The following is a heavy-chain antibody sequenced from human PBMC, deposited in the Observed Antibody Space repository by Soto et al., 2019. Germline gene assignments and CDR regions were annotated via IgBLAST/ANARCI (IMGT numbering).Heavy chain of an antibody. D-gene: IGHD2-15*01. CDR2: ISYDGSNK. V-gene: IGHV3-30*18. Sequence: GGSLRLSCAASGFTFSSYGMHWVRQAPGKGLEWVAVISYDGSNKYYADSVKGRFTISRDNSKNTLYLQMNSLRAEDTAVYYCAKDPKEYCSVGSCYYGPDYWGQGTLVTVSS. J-gene: IGHJ4*02. CDR1: GFTFSSYG. CDR3: AKDPKEYCSVGSCYYGPDY.